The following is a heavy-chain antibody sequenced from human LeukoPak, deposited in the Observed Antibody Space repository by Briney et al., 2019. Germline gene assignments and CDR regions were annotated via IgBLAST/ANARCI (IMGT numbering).Heavy chain of an antibody. CDR3: ARDRYYYDSSGYYWLFDY. J-gene: IGHJ4*02. V-gene: IGHV4-39*07. CDR2: INHSGST. D-gene: IGHD3-22*01. CDR1: GGSISSSSYY. Sequence: PSETLSLTCTVSGGSISSSSYYWGWIRQPPGKGLEWIGEINHSGSTNYNPSLKSRVTISVDTSKNQFSLKLSSVTAADTAVYYCARDRYYYDSSGYYWLFDYWGQGTLVTVSS.